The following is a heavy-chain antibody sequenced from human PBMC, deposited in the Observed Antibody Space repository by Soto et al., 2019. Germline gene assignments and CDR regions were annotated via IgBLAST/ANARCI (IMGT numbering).Heavy chain of an antibody. D-gene: IGHD6-13*01. V-gene: IGHV4-31*03. CDR1: GGSISSGGYY. CDR3: ARDRSIAAGGKDDYYYGMDV. J-gene: IGHJ6*02. Sequence: QVQLQESGPGLVKPSQTLSLTCTVSGGSISSGGYYWSWILQHPGKGLEWIGYIYYSGSTYYNPSLKSRVTRSVDTSKNQFSLKLSSVTAADTAVYYCARDRSIAAGGKDDYYYGMDVWGQGNTVTGSS. CDR2: IYYSGST.